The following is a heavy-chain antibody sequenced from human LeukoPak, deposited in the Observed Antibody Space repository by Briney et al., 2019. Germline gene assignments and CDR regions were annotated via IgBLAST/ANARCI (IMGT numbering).Heavy chain of an antibody. Sequence: PGGSLRLSCAGSGFTLSSYWMSWVRQAPGKGLEWVSYISSSGSTIYYADSVKGRFTISRDNAKNSLYLQMNSLRAEDTAVYYCAELGITMIGGVWGKGTTVTISS. CDR1: GFTLSSYW. J-gene: IGHJ6*04. D-gene: IGHD3-10*02. CDR3: AELGITMIGGV. CDR2: ISSSGSTI. V-gene: IGHV3-48*03.